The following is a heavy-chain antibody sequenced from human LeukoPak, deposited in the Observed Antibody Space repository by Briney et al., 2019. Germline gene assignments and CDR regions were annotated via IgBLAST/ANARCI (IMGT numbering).Heavy chain of an antibody. D-gene: IGHD2-2*01. Sequence: PPETLSLTCTVSGGSISSGGYYWSWIRQHPGKGLEWIGYIYYSGSTYYNPSLKSRVTISVDTSENQFSLKLSSVTAADTAVYYCARVPAAYDAFDIWGQGTMVTVSS. CDR3: ARVPAAYDAFDI. CDR1: GGSISSGGYY. CDR2: IYYSGST. J-gene: IGHJ3*02. V-gene: IGHV4-31*03.